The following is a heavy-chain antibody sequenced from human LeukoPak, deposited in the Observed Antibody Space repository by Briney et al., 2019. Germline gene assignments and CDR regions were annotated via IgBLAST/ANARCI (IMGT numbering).Heavy chain of an antibody. CDR3: ARGGGWDTIFRVVQYMDV. CDR1: GFTFSSYE. J-gene: IGHJ6*03. V-gene: IGHV3-48*03. Sequence: GGSLRLSCAGSGFTFSSYEMDWVRQAPGKGLEWISYISSTGSTTYYADSVKGRFTISRDNAKNSLYLQMNSLRAEDTAIYYCARGGGWDTIFRVVQYMDVWGKGTTVTVSS. CDR2: ISSTGSTT. D-gene: IGHD3-3*01.